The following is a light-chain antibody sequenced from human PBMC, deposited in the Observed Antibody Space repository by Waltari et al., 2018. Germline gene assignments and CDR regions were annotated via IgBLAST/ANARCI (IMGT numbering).Light chain of an antibody. CDR2: EVN. V-gene: IGLV2-14*01. CDR3: DSYTSTSSLPYV. Sequence: QSALTQPASVSGSPGQSITISCIGTSSDVGGYKYVSWYQQYHGKAPKLIIYEVNNRPQGVSNRFSGSKSGNTASLTISGLQPEDEAAYFCDSYTSTSSLPYVFGTGTKVTVL. CDR1: SSDVGGYKY. J-gene: IGLJ1*01.